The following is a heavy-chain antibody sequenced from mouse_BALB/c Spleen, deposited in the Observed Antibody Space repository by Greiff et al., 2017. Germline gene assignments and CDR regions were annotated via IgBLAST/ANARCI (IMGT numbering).Heavy chain of an antibody. Sequence: EVKLMESGGGLVKPGGSLKLSCAASGFTFSDYYMYWVRQTPEKRLEWVATISDGGSYTYYPDSVKGRFTISRDNAKNNLYLQMSSLKSEDTAMYYCARSDYYGSNWFAYWGQGTLVTVSA. J-gene: IGHJ3*01. D-gene: IGHD1-1*01. V-gene: IGHV5-4*02. CDR1: GFTFSDYY. CDR3: ARSDYYGSNWFAY. CDR2: ISDGGSYT.